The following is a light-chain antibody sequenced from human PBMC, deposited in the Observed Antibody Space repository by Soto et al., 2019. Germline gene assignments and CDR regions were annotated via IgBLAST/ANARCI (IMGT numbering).Light chain of an antibody. CDR3: SSYSSSSTLVL. CDR2: DVS. Sequence: QSALTQPASVSGSPGQSITISCTGTSNDVGGYNYVSWYQHHPGKAPKLMVYDVSNRPSGVSNRFSGSKSGNTASLTISGLQPEDEADYYCSSYSSSSTLVLFGGGTKLTVL. CDR1: SNDVGGYNY. V-gene: IGLV2-14*03. J-gene: IGLJ2*01.